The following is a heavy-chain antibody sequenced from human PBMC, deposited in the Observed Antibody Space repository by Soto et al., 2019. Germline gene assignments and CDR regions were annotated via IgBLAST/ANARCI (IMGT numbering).Heavy chain of an antibody. Sequence: QVHLVQSGDEVKKPGASVKVSCKSSDHTFGSNGITWVRQAPGHGLEWMGWISAENGKTTYAPEFKGRVTMTTDTSTNTASMQLKNLKYDDTAVYYCARVYGDYIDYWGQGTLVTVSS. J-gene: IGHJ4*02. D-gene: IGHD4-17*01. CDR3: ARVYGDYIDY. CDR2: ISAENGKT. CDR1: DHTFGSNG. V-gene: IGHV1-18*01.